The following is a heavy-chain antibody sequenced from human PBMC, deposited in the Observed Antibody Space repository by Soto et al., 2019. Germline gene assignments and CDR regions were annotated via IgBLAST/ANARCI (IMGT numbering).Heavy chain of an antibody. CDR2: ISYSGNT. J-gene: IGHJ6*02. V-gene: IGHV4-30-4*01. D-gene: IGHD3-10*01. CDR1: GASITSRGSY. Sequence: QVQLQESGPGLVKPSQTLSLTCSVSGASITSRGSYWTWIRQPPGKGLEWIGHISYSGNTFYNSSLQSRLTISEDTSKNQFSLKMTSVTAADTAVYFCARETMWPSGRYYYYHMDVWGQGTTVPVSS. CDR3: ARETMWPSGRYYYYHMDV.